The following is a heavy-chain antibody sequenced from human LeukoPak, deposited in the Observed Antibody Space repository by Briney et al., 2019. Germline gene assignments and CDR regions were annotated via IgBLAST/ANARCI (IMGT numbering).Heavy chain of an antibody. V-gene: IGHV3-7*01. CDR3: ARERVPSRYFDY. CDR2: IKQDESEK. J-gene: IGHJ4*02. CDR1: GFTFSNYW. Sequence: PGGSLRLSCAASGFTFSNYWINWVRQAPGKGLEWVANIKQDESEKYYVDSVKGRFTNSRDNAKNSVYLQMNSLRAEDTAVYYCARERVPSRYFDYWGQGTLVTVSS.